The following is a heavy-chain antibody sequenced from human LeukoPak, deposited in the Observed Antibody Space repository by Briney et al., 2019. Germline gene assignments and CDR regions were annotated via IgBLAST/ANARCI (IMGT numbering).Heavy chain of an antibody. Sequence: SGGSLRLSCAASGFTFSSYGMSWVRQAPGKGLEWVSAISGSGVSTYYADSVKGRFTISRDNSKNTLYLQMNSLRAEDTAVYYCARLRGYTYGSPDYWGQGTLVTVSS. D-gene: IGHD5-18*01. CDR2: ISGSGVST. CDR1: GFTFSSYG. V-gene: IGHV3-23*01. CDR3: ARLRGYTYGSPDY. J-gene: IGHJ4*02.